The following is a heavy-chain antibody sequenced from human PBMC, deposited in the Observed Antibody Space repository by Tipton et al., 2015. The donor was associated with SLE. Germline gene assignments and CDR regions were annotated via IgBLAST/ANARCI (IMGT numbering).Heavy chain of an antibody. CDR3: ASHSTHYCSSTSCYFDY. CDR1: GGSISGGGYY. Sequence: TLSLTCTVSGGSISGGGYYWSWIRQHPGKGLEWIGYIYYSGSTYYNPSLKSRVTISVDTSKNQFSLKLSSVTAADTAVYYCASHSTHYCSSTSCYFDYWGQGTLVTVSS. J-gene: IGHJ4*02. V-gene: IGHV4-31*03. D-gene: IGHD2-2*01. CDR2: IYYSGST.